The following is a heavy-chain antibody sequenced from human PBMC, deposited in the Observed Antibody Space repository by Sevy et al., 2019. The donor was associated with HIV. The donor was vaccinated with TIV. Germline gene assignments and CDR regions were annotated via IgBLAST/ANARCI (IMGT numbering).Heavy chain of an antibody. CDR2: ISSSSSYI. V-gene: IGHV3-21*01. CDR1: GFTFSSYS. Sequence: GGSLRLSCAASGFTFSSYSMNWVRQAPGKGLEWVSSISSSSSYIYYADSVKGRFTISRDNSKNSLYLQMNSLRAEDTAVYYCARVPNYCSGGSCCLYYYYYGMDVWGQGTTVTVSS. D-gene: IGHD2-15*01. J-gene: IGHJ6*02. CDR3: ARVPNYCSGGSCCLYYYYYGMDV.